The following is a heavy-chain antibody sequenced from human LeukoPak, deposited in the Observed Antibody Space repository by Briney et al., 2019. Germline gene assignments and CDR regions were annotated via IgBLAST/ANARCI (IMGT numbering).Heavy chain of an antibody. Sequence: SETLSLTCTVSGGSISSYYWSWIRQPPGKGLEWIGYIYYSGSTNYNPSLKSRVTISVDTSKNQFSLKLSSVTAADTAVYYCARGPMRQLPRVWFDYWGQGTLVTVSS. CDR2: IYYSGST. J-gene: IGHJ4*02. V-gene: IGHV4-59*01. CDR1: GGSISSYY. CDR3: ARGPMRQLPRVWFDY. D-gene: IGHD2-2*01.